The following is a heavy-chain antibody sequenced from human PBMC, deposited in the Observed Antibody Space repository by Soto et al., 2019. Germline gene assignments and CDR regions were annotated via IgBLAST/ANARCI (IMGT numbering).Heavy chain of an antibody. CDR2: IYYSGST. V-gene: IGHV4-39*01. CDR3: ARHRWFGELGGWLDP. Sequence: QLQLQESGPRLVKPSETLSLTCAVSGGSISISSYYWGWIRQPPGKGLEWIGGIYYSGSTSYNPSLKSRVTISVDTSKNQFSLSLRSVTAADTAVYYCARHRWFGELGGWLDPWGQGTLVTVSS. D-gene: IGHD3-10*01. CDR1: GGSISISSYY. J-gene: IGHJ5*02.